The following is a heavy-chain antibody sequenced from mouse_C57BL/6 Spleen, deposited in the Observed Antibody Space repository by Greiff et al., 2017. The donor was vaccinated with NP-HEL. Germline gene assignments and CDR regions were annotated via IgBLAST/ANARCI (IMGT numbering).Heavy chain of an antibody. Sequence: EVQRVESGGGLVKPGGSLKLSCAASGFTFSDYGMHWVRQAPEKGLEWVAYISSGSSTIYYADTVTGRFTISRDNAKNTLFLQRTSLRSEDTAMYYCSRYGNLDYWGQGTTLTVSS. J-gene: IGHJ2*01. CDR2: ISSGSSTI. V-gene: IGHV5-17*01. CDR3: SRYGNLDY. CDR1: GFTFSDYG. D-gene: IGHD2-1*01.